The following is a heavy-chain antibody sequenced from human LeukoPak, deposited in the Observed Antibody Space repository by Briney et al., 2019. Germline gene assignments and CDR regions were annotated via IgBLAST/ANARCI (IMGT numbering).Heavy chain of an antibody. D-gene: IGHD3-9*01. CDR3: AKGNDILTGYYFDY. CDR2: ISGSGGST. J-gene: IGHJ4*02. CDR1: GFTLSSFA. V-gene: IGHV3-23*01. Sequence: GGSLRLSCAASGFTLSSFAMSWVRQAPGKGLEWVSGISGSGGSTYYADAVKGRFTISRGNSKNTLYLQMNSLRAEDTAVYYCAKGNDILTGYYFDYWGQGTLVTVSS.